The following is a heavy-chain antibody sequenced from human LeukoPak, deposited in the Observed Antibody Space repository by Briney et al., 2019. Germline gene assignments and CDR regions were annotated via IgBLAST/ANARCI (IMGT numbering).Heavy chain of an antibody. D-gene: IGHD3-3*01. Sequence: GSLRLSCAASGFTFSSYEMNWVRQAPGKGLEWVSYISSSGSTIYYAHSVKGRFTISRDNAKNSLYLQMTSLRAEDRVVYYCTRILGAAIFDYWGQGTLVTVSS. J-gene: IGHJ4*02. CDR1: GFTFSSYE. V-gene: IGHV3-48*03. CDR3: TRILGAAIFDY. CDR2: ISSSGSTI.